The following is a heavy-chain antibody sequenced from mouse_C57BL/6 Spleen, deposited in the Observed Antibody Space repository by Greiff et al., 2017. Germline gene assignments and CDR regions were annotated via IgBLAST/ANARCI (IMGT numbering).Heavy chain of an antibody. D-gene: IGHD2-2*01. J-gene: IGHJ4*01. CDR3: TGGGYDVAMDY. V-gene: IGHV1-5*01. CDR2: IYPGNSDT. Sequence: VQLQQSGTVLARPGASVKMSCKTSGYTFTSYWMHWVKQRPGQGLEWIGAIYPGNSDTSYNQKFKGKGKLTAGTSASTAYMELSSLTNEDSAVYYCTGGGYDVAMDYWGQGTSVTVSS. CDR1: GYTFTSYW.